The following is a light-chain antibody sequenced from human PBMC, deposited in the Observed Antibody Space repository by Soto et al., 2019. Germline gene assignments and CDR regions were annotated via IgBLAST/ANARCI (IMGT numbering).Light chain of an antibody. J-gene: IGLJ3*02. CDR3: AAWDDSLNAWV. Sequence: QSVLTQPPSASGTPGQRVTISCSGSSSNIGSNYVYWYQQLPGTAPKLLIYSHDQRPSGVPDRISASRSGTAASLAISGLRSEDEAFYYCAAWDDSLNAWVFGGGTKLTVL. V-gene: IGLV1-47*02. CDR1: SSNIGSNY. CDR2: SHD.